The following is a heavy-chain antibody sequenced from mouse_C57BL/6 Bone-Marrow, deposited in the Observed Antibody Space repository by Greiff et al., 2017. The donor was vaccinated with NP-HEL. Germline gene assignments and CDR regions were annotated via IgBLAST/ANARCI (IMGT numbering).Heavy chain of an antibody. V-gene: IGHV2-9*01. Sequence: VKLVESGPGLVAPSQSLSITCTVSGFSLTSYGVDWVRQPPGKGLEWLGVIWGGGSTNYNSALMSRLSISKDNSKSQVVLKMNSLQTDDTAMYYCAKPLTYYGSSYDAMDYWGQGTSVTVSS. CDR1: GFSLTSYG. CDR3: AKPLTYYGSSYDAMDY. D-gene: IGHD1-1*01. CDR2: IWGGGST. J-gene: IGHJ4*01.